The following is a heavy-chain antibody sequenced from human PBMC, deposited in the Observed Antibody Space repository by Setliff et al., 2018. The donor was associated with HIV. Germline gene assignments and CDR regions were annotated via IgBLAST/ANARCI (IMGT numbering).Heavy chain of an antibody. D-gene: IGHD6-19*01. CDR1: GDSIGTTTYY. Sequence: SETLSLTCTVSGDSIGTTTYYWGWIRQSPEKGLEWIGSIYFSGSAYYNPSLESRVIISVDTSKNQFSLKLNSVTAADTAVYYCARHGNQWLVTIDYWGQGTLVTVSS. CDR2: IYFSGSA. J-gene: IGHJ4*02. CDR3: ARHGNQWLVTIDY. V-gene: IGHV4-39*01.